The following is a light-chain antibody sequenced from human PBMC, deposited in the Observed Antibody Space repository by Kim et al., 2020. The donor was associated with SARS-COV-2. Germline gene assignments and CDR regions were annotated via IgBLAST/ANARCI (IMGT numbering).Light chain of an antibody. Sequence: GLEQTVRITSQGDSLGRYYARWYQQKPGQTPVLVIYGKNNRPSGIPDRFSGSSSGNTASLTIPGAQAEDEADYYCNSRDSSGNRVFGGGTQLTVL. CDR1: SLGRYY. V-gene: IGLV3-19*01. CDR3: NSRDSSGNRV. J-gene: IGLJ3*02. CDR2: GKN.